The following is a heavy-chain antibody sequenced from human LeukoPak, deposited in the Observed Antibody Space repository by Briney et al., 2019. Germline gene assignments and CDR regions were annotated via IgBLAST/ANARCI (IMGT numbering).Heavy chain of an antibody. CDR3: ARGPAPYSSTPADY. Sequence: AGGSLSLSCAASGFTFSSNGMHWVRQAPGKGLQRGAVIRYDGSNNYYADSVKGRFTISRDNSKNTLYLQRNSRRAEATAGYYCARGPAPYSSTPADYWGQGTRVTVSS. J-gene: IGHJ4*02. CDR2: IRYDGSNN. D-gene: IGHD6-13*01. V-gene: IGHV3-33*01. CDR1: GFTFSSNG.